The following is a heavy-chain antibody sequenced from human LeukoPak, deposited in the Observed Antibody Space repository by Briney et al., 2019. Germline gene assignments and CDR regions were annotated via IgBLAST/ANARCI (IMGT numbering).Heavy chain of an antibody. CDR2: IHTNGGT. Sequence: SETLSLTCTVSGGSISSYYWSWIRQSVGKGLEWIGRIHTNGGTNYNPSLKSRVTMSVDTSKNQLSLRLSSVTAADTAVYYCARNKGRYGSGRVHFDPWGQGTLVTVSS. CDR1: GGSISSYY. D-gene: IGHD3-10*01. J-gene: IGHJ5*02. CDR3: ARNKGRYGSGRVHFDP. V-gene: IGHV4-4*07.